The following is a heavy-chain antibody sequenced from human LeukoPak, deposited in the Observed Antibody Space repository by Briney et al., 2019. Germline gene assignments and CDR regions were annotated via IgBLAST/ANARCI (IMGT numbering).Heavy chain of an antibody. CDR2: INHSGST. V-gene: IGHV4-34*01. Sequence: SETLSLTCAVYGGSFSGYYWSWIRQPPGKGLEWIGEINHSGSTNYNPSLKSRVTISVDTSKNQFSLKLSSVTAADTAVYYCARGRGTDYYDSSGYPFDYWGQGTLVNVSS. CDR1: GGSFSGYY. J-gene: IGHJ4*02. CDR3: ARGRGTDYYDSSGYPFDY. D-gene: IGHD3-22*01.